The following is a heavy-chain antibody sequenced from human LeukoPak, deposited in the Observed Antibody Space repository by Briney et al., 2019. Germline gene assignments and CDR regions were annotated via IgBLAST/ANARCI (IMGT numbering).Heavy chain of an antibody. CDR2: RSYDGSNK. CDR1: GFTFSSYG. D-gene: IGHD3-10*01. Sequence: GGSLRLSCAASGFTFSSYGMHWVRQAPGKGLEWVAVRSYDGSNKYYADSVKGRFTISRDNSKNTLYLQMNSLRAEDTAVYYCAKGFKIGRITMVRAFDYWGQGTRVTVSS. V-gene: IGHV3-30*18. J-gene: IGHJ4*02. CDR3: AKGFKIGRITMVRAFDY.